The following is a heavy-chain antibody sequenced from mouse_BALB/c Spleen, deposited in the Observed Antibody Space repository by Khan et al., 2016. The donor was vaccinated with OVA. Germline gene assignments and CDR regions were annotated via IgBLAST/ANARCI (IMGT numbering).Heavy chain of an antibody. CDR3: ARLAYYYDSEGFAY. Sequence: EVQLRESGGDLVKPGGSLKLSCAASGFTFSTYGMSWVRQTPDKRLEWVATISTGGSYTYYPDSVKGRFTISRDNAKNTLYLQMSSLKSEDTAMFYCARLAYYYDSEGFAYWGQGTLVTVSA. V-gene: IGHV5-6*01. CDR1: GFTFSTYG. D-gene: IGHD1-1*01. J-gene: IGHJ3*01. CDR2: ISTGGSYT.